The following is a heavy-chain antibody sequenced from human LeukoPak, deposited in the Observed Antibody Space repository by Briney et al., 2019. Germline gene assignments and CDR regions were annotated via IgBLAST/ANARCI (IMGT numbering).Heavy chain of an antibody. CDR3: AKWARDCSSTSCYMRY. V-gene: IGHV3-23*01. J-gene: IGHJ4*02. CDR2: ISGGGGST. Sequence: GGSLRLSCAASGFTFSSYAMSWVRQAPGKGLEWVSAISGGGGSTYYADSVKGRFTISRDNSKNTLYLQMNSLRAEDTAVYYCAKWARDCSSTSCYMRYWDQGTLVTVSS. CDR1: GFTFSSYA. D-gene: IGHD2-2*02.